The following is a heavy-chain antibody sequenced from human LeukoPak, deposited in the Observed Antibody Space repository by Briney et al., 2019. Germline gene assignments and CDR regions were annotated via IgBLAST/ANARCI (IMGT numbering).Heavy chain of an antibody. CDR1: GFSFSDYY. V-gene: IGHV3-11*04. J-gene: IGHJ5*02. CDR3: ASAYH. Sequence: GGSLRLSCAASGFSFSDYYLNWVRQAPGKGLEWISYISSSGNSKFYADSVKGRFTISRDNAKNSLYLQMNSLRAEDTAVYYCASAYHWGQGTLVTVSS. CDR2: ISSSGNSK.